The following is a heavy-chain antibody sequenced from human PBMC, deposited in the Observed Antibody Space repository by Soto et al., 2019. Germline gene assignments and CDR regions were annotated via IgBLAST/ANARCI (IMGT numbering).Heavy chain of an antibody. D-gene: IGHD6-13*01. V-gene: IGHV4-31*02. J-gene: IGHJ4*02. CDR1: GGSISSGGYY. Sequence: SETLSLTCTVSGGSISSGGYYWSWIRQHPGKGLEWIGYIYYSGSTCYNPSLKSRVTISVDTSKNQFSLKLSSVTAADTAVYYCARTITPGIAAAGTSGPFDYWGQGTLVTVS. CDR3: ARTITPGIAAAGTSGPFDY. CDR2: IYYSGST.